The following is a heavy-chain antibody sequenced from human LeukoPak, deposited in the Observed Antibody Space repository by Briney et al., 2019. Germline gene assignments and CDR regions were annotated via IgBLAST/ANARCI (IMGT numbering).Heavy chain of an antibody. V-gene: IGHV1-2*06. CDR1: GYTFTDYY. CDR3: ARDSRVSGDY. D-gene: IGHD2-2*01. CDR2: IDPNSGGT. J-gene: IGHJ4*02. Sequence: ASVKVSCKTSGYTFTDYYIHWVRQAPGQGLEWLGRIDPNSGGTSYAHNFQGRVTMTRDTSISTAYMDLSSLRSDDTAVYYCARDSRVSGDYWGQGTLVTVSS.